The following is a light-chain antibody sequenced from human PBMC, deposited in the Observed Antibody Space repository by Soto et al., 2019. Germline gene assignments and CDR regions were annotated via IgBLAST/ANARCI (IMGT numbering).Light chain of an antibody. J-gene: IGKJ1*01. V-gene: IGKV3-20*01. Sequence: EIVLTQSPATLSSSPGETVTLSCRASQSVSSSFLDWYQQKPGQAPRLLIYGASSRATGIPDRFSGSGSGTEFTLTISSLQPDDFATYYCQQYNSYPWTFGQGTKVDIK. CDR3: QQYNSYPWT. CDR1: QSVSSSF. CDR2: GAS.